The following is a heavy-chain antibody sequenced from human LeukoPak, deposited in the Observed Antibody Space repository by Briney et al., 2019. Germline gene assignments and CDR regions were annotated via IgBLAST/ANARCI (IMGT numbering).Heavy chain of an antibody. J-gene: IGHJ5*02. V-gene: IGHV3-73*01. CDR1: GFTFSGSA. CDR3: TRGADTILVNWFDP. CDR2: IRSKANSYAT. D-gene: IGHD2/OR15-2a*01. Sequence: GGSLRLSCAASGFTFSGSAMHRVRQASGKGLEWVGRIRSKANSYATAYAASVKGRLTISRDDSKNTAYLQMNSLKTEDTAVYYCTRGADTILVNWFDPWGQGTLVTVSS.